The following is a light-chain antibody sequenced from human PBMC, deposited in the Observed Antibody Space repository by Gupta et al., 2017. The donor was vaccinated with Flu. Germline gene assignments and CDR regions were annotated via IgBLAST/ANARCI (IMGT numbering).Light chain of an antibody. Sequence: CEGEDILTYSGHWSQQKPGQAPVLVAYDGYDRPSGIPDRFSGSKATLTISRVEVGDEADYYCHVWDTVNDVYVFGPGTKLTVL. V-gene: IGLV3-21*02. CDR3: HVWDTVNDVYV. CDR2: DGY. CDR1: DILTYS. J-gene: IGLJ1*01.